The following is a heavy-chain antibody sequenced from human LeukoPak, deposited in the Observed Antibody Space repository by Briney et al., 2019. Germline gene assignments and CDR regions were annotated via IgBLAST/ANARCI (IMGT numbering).Heavy chain of an antibody. D-gene: IGHD3-10*01. CDR2: IYYSGST. J-gene: IGHJ4*02. CDR3: ARDIGATMVRGEPAPFDY. V-gene: IGHV4-39*07. Sequence: LSETLSLTCTVSGGSISSSSYYWGWIRQPPGKGLEWIGSIYYSGSTYYNPSLKSRVTISVDTSKNQFSLKLSSVTAADTAVYCCARDIGATMVRGEPAPFDYWGQGTLVTVSS. CDR1: GGSISSSSYY.